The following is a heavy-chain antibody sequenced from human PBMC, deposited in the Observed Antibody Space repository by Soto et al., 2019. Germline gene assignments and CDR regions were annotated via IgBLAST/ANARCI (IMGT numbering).Heavy chain of an antibody. D-gene: IGHD3-10*01. Sequence: QVQLVESGGGVVQPGRSLRLSCAAYGFIFSNYGMHWVRQAPAKGLEWVAVIWPDGDNEYYVDSVKGRFTISRDNSKNTLYLHMNSLRAEDTAVYYCAGGSGDFDLWGRGTLVTVSS. CDR3: AGGSGDFDL. V-gene: IGHV3-33*01. CDR1: GFIFSNYG. J-gene: IGHJ2*01. CDR2: IWPDGDNE.